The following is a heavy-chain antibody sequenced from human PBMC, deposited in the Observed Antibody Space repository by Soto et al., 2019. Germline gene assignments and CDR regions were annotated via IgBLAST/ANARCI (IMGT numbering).Heavy chain of an antibody. V-gene: IGHV3-23*01. D-gene: IGHD3-22*01. Sequence: GGSLRLSCAASGFTFSSYAMSWVRQAPGKGLEWVSAISGSGGSTYYADSVKGRFTISRDNSKNTLYLQMNSLRAEDTAVYYCAKDPPAYDSSGYYQGESDYWGQGTRVTVSS. J-gene: IGHJ4*02. CDR1: GFTFSSYA. CDR2: ISGSGGST. CDR3: AKDPPAYDSSGYYQGESDY.